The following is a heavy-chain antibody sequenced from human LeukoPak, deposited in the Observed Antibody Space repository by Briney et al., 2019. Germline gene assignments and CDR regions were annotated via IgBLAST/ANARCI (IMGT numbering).Heavy chain of an antibody. CDR3: ARDIDSDYYDSSGYYDY. Sequence: PSQTLSLTCTVSGGSISSGDYYLSWIRQPPGKGLEWIGYIYYSGSTYYNPSLKSRVTISVDTSKNQFSLKLSSVTAADTAVYYCARDIDSDYYDSSGYYDYWGQGTLVTVSS. CDR1: GGSISSGDYY. D-gene: IGHD3-22*01. V-gene: IGHV4-30-4*08. CDR2: IYYSGST. J-gene: IGHJ4*02.